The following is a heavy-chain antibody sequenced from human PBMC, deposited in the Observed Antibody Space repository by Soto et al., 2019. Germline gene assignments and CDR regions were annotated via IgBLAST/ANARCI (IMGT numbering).Heavy chain of an antibody. CDR3: ARDFKAPKDAWAFDY. J-gene: IGHJ4*02. V-gene: IGHV4-4*02. CDR2: MSHSGTT. Sequence: PSETLSLTCAVSGASIISSDWWNWVRQPPGKGLEWIGEMSHSGTTIYNPSLKGRVTISVDVSKNHFSLNLTSVTAADTAVYYYARDFKAPKDAWAFDYWGRGTLVTVSS. D-gene: IGHD3-16*01. CDR1: GASIISSDW.